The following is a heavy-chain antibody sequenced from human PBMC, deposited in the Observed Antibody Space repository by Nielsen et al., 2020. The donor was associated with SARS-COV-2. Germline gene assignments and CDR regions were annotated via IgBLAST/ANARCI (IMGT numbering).Heavy chain of an antibody. V-gene: IGHV1-69*01. Sequence: WVRQAPGQGLEWMGGIIPIFGTASYAQKFQGRVTITADESTSTAYMELSSLRSEDTAAYYCARGGDWNLRHYYYYYYMDVWGKGTTVTVSS. D-gene: IGHD1-1*01. J-gene: IGHJ6*03. CDR2: IIPIFGTA. CDR3: ARGGDWNLRHYYYYYYMDV.